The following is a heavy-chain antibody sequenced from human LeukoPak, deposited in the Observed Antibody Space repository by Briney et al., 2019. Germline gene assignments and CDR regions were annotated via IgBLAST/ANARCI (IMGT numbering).Heavy chain of an antibody. CDR2: IKSKTDGGTT. Sequence: GGSLRLSCAASGFTFSNAWMSWVRQAPGKGLEWVGRIKSKTDGGTTDYAAPVKGRFTISRDDSKNTLYLQMNSLKTEDTAVYYCTTGIGCTNGVCYDYWGQGTLVTVSS. CDR3: TTGIGCTNGVCYDY. CDR1: GFTFSNAW. J-gene: IGHJ4*02. V-gene: IGHV3-15*01. D-gene: IGHD2-8*01.